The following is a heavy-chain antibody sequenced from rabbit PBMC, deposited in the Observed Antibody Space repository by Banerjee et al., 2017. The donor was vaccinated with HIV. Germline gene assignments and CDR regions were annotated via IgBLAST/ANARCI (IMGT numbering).Heavy chain of an antibody. CDR2: IYTGSGNT. J-gene: IGHJ4*01. CDR1: GFSFSGNYY. Sequence: QEQLVESGGGLVQPEGSLTLTCTASGFSFSGNYYMCWVRQAPGKGLEWIGCIYTGSGNTWYANWAKGRFTISKTSSTTVTLQMTSLTAADTATYFCTRGVGYAGGGCDLWGPGTLVTVS. D-gene: IGHD8-1*01. CDR3: TRGVGYAGGGCDL. V-gene: IGHV1S45*01.